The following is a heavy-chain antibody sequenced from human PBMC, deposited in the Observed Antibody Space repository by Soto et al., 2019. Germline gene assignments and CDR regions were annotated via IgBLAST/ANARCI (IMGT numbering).Heavy chain of an antibody. V-gene: IGHV1-69*13. CDR1: GGTFSSYA. Sequence: SVKVSCKASGGTFSSYAISWVRQAPGQGLEWMGGIIPIFGTANYAQKFQGRVTITADESTSTAYMELSSLRSEDTAVYYCAREYDFWSGYYVRVGWFDPWGQGTLVTVSS. CDR2: IIPIFGTA. J-gene: IGHJ5*02. CDR3: AREYDFWSGYYVRVGWFDP. D-gene: IGHD3-3*01.